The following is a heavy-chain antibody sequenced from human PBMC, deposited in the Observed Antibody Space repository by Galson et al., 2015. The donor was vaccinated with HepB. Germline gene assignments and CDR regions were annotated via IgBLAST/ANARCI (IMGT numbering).Heavy chain of an antibody. Sequence: SLRLSCAASGFTFSSYGMHWVRQAPGKGLEWVAVIWYDGSNKYYADSVKGRFTISRDNSKNTLYLQMNSLRAEDTAVYYCARRPGRNYYGMDVWGQGTTVTVSS. CDR1: GFTFSSYG. CDR2: IWYDGSNK. J-gene: IGHJ6*02. CDR3: ARRPGRNYYGMDV. D-gene: IGHD3-10*01. V-gene: IGHV3-33*01.